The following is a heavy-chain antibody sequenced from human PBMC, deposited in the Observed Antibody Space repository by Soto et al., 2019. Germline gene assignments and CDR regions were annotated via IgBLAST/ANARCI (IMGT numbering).Heavy chain of an antibody. J-gene: IGHJ3*02. CDR2: ISGSGGST. Sequence: PGGCLRRSCAASGFTFSSYAMSWVRHAPGKGLEWVSAISGSGGSTYYADSVKGRFTISRDNSKNTLYLQMNSLRAEDTAVYYCAKWSSSWFNDAFDIWGQGTMVTVSS. V-gene: IGHV3-23*01. D-gene: IGHD6-13*01. CDR3: AKWSSSWFNDAFDI. CDR1: GFTFSSYA.